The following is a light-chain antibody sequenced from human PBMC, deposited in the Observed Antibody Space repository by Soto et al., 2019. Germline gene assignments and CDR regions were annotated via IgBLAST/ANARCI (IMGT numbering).Light chain of an antibody. Sequence: EILLTQSPCTLSLSPGERATLSCRASQSVSSNLAWYQQTPGQAPRLLIYGASTRATVIPARFSGSGSGTEFTLTSINLEAEDFKFCSCQQNGSLPQTFGQGTKVDIK. CDR2: GAS. CDR1: QSVSSN. V-gene: IGKV3-15*01. CDR3: QQNGSLPQT. J-gene: IGKJ1*01.